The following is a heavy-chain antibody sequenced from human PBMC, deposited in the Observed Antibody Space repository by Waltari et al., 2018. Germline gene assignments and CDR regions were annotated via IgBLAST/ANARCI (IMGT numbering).Heavy chain of an antibody. CDR1: GFTFNDYW. V-gene: IGHV3-74*01. J-gene: IGHJ4*02. D-gene: IGHD1-26*01. CDR3: VRDASWSVDY. CDR2: INSDGVFT. Sequence: VQLVESGGGFVLPGGSLRLSCAASGFTFNDYWMHWVRQAPGNGLVWVSRINSDGVFTNYADSVRGRFTISRDNAKNTLFLQMNSLGVEDTAVYYCVRDASWSVDYWGQGALVTISS.